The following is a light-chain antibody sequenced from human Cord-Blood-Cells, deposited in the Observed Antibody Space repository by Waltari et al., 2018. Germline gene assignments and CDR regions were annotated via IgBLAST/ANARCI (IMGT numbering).Light chain of an antibody. CDR2: DAS. CDR1: QSISNY. J-gene: IGKJ4*01. V-gene: IGKV1-39*01. Sequence: DIQMTQSPSSLSASVGDRATITCRASQSISNYLNWYQQKPGKAPKLLIYDASSLQSGVPSRFSGSGSGTDFTLTISSLQPEDFGTYYCQQSYSTPPTFGGGTKVEIK. CDR3: QQSYSTPPT.